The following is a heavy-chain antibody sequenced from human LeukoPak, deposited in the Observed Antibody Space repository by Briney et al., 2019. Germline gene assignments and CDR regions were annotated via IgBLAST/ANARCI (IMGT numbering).Heavy chain of an antibody. CDR1: RFIFNNYW. CDR2: IKEDGSEK. V-gene: IGHV3-7*01. Sequence: GGSLRLSCAASRFIFNNYWMSWVRQAPGRRLEWVANIKEDGSEKYYVDSVKGRFTISRDNAKNSLYLQMNSLRAEDTAVYYCARAPGGYYDSSGYYYFDYWGQGTLVTVSS. CDR3: ARAPGGYYDSSGYYYFDY. D-gene: IGHD3-22*01. J-gene: IGHJ4*02.